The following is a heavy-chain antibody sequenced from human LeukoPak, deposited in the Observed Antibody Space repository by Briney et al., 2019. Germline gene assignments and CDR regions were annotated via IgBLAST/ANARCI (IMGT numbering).Heavy chain of an antibody. Sequence: GGSLRLSCAASGFTFSSYSMNWVRQAPGKGLEWVSSITSSSSYIYYADSVKGRFTISRDNAKNSLYLQMNSLRAEDTAVYYCARVGGYSYGYTITDFDYWGQGTLVTVSS. V-gene: IGHV3-21*01. CDR2: ITSSSSYI. D-gene: IGHD5-18*01. J-gene: IGHJ4*02. CDR1: GFTFSSYS. CDR3: ARVGGYSYGYTITDFDY.